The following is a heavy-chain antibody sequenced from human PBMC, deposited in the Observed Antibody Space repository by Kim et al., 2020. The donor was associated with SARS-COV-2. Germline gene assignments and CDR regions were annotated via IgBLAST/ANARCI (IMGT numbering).Heavy chain of an antibody. Sequence: GGSLRLSCAASGFTFSSHTMRWVRQAPGKGLEWVSSISTGGDTHYSASVKGRLTISSDNSTNTPHLQLNNLITDDTAAYYCSTRRHFNGGSYYFHFDCRG. V-gene: IGHV3-23*01. CDR2: ISTGGDT. CDR3: STRRHFNGGSYYFHFDC. CDR1: GFTFSSHT. J-gene: IGHJ4*01. D-gene: IGHD2-15*01.